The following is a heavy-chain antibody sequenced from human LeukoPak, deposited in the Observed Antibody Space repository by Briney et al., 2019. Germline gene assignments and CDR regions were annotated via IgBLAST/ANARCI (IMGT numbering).Heavy chain of an antibody. D-gene: IGHD5-18*01. CDR3: ARSVNTAMVPDY. J-gene: IGHJ4*02. V-gene: IGHV4-4*02. CDR1: GGPISSSNW. CDR2: IYHSGNT. Sequence: PSETLSLTCAVSGGPISSSNWWSWVRQPPGKGLEWIGEIYHSGNTNYNPSLKSRVTISVDKSKNQFSLKLSPVTAADTAVYYCARSVNTAMVPDYWGQGTLVTVSS.